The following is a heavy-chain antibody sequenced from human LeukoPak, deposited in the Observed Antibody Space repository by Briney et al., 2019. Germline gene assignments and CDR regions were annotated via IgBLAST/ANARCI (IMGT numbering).Heavy chain of an antibody. CDR3: LNFIASTIMNY. CDR1: GDSITSSSYY. J-gene: IGHJ4*02. CDR2: ISHGGST. D-gene: IGHD5/OR15-5a*01. V-gene: IGHV4-39*07. Sequence: SETLSLTCTVSGDSITSSSYYWGWIRQPPGKGLEWIGTISHGGSTYYNPSLKSRVSISGDTSKTQSSLTLSSVTAADTAVYYCLNFIASTIMNYWGQGALVIVSS.